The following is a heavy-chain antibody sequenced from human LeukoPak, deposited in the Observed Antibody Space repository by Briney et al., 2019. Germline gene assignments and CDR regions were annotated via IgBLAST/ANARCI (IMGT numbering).Heavy chain of an antibody. V-gene: IGHV4-4*07. D-gene: IGHD5-24*01. J-gene: IGHJ6*03. CDR2: IYTSGST. CDR1: GGSVSDYY. CDR3: ARDRDGYNYFGYYYYMDV. Sequence: SETLSLTCTISGGSVSDYYWSWIRQPAGKGLEWIGRIYTSGSTNYNPSLKSRVTMSVDTSKNQFSLKLSSVTAADTAVYYCARDRDGYNYFGYYYYMDVWGKGTTVTISS.